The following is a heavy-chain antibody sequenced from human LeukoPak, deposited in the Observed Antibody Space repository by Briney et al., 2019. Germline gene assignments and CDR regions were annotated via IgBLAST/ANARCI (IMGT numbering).Heavy chain of an antibody. CDR1: GGTFSSYA. CDR2: IIPIFGTA. Sequence: SVKVSCKASGGTFSSYAISWVRQAPGQGLEWMGGIIPIFGTANYAQKFQGRVTITADESTNTAYMELTSLRSEDTAVYYCARETGHGYNWMGYWGQGTLVTVSS. J-gene: IGHJ4*02. V-gene: IGHV1-69*13. CDR3: ARETGHGYNWMGY. D-gene: IGHD5-24*01.